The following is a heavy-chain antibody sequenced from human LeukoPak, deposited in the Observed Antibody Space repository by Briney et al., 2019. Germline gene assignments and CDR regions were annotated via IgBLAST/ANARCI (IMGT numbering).Heavy chain of an antibody. CDR3: AKRSDYGGSGNYFDF. CDR1: GFTFSSYG. Sequence: GGSLRLSCAASGFTFSSYGMSWVRQAPGKGLEWVSTISGRDSNTYYVDSVTGRFTVSRDNSKNTLYLQMNSLRAEDTAVYYCAKRSDYGGSGNYFDFWGQGTPVTVSS. V-gene: IGHV3-23*01. CDR2: ISGRDSNT. D-gene: IGHD4-23*01. J-gene: IGHJ4*02.